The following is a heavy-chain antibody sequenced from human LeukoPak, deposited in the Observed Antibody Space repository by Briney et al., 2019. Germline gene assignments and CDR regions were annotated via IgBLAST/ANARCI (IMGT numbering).Heavy chain of an antibody. V-gene: IGHV3-23*01. CDR3: AKDDAWLRFGE. J-gene: IGHJ4*02. D-gene: IGHD3-10*01. CDR1: GFTFSSYS. CDR2: ISPSGDIT. Sequence: GGSLKLSCAASGFTFSSYSMNWVRQAPGKGLEWVSGISPSGDITYYADSVKGRFTISRDNSKNTLYLEVISLTAEDTAVYYCAKDDAWLRFGEWSQGTLVTVSS.